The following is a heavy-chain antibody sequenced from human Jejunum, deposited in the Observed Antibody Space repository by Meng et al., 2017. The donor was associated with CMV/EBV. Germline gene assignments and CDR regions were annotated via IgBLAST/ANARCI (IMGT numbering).Heavy chain of an antibody. CDR3: ARALYYDSGPDT. CDR2: IYHTGST. CDR1: DASITTNW. Sequence: LTCSGYDASITTNWWRWVRQHPGKGLEWIGDIYHTGSTNYNPSVKSRVTMSVDKSKNHFSLTLSSVTAADTAVYYCARALYYDSGPDTWGQGILVTVSS. V-gene: IGHV4-4*02. D-gene: IGHD3-22*01. J-gene: IGHJ5*02.